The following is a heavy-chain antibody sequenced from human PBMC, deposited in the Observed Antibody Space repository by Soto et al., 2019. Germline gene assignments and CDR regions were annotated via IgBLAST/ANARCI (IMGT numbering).Heavy chain of an antibody. CDR1: GFTFSSYS. Sequence: EVQLVESGGGLVKPGGSLRLSCAASGFTFSSYSMNWVRQAPGKGLEWVSSISSSSSYIYYADSVKGRFTISRDNAKNSLYLQMNSLRAEDTAVDYCATDFIRGTINTYYGINDYWGQGTLVTVSS. CDR2: ISSSSSYI. J-gene: IGHJ4*02. D-gene: IGHD3-10*01. V-gene: IGHV3-21*01. CDR3: ATDFIRGTINTYYGINDY.